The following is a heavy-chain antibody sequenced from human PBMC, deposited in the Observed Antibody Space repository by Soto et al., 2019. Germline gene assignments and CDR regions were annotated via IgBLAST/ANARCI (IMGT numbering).Heavy chain of an antibody. J-gene: IGHJ4*02. Sequence: QAQLQESGPGLVKPSETLSLTCTVSGGSITIKYWNWFRQSPEKGLEWIGYIDHSGTTNYNPSLISRVTISADTPKNQFSLNLSSVTAADTAMYYCATGGGWLPDKWGQGTLVTVSS. V-gene: IGHV4-59*01. CDR3: ATGGGWLPDK. CDR2: IDHSGTT. D-gene: IGHD5-12*01. CDR1: GGSITIKY.